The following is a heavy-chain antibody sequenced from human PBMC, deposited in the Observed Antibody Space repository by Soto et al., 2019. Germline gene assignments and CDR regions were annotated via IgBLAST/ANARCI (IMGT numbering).Heavy chain of an antibody. CDR2: ISSSSSYI. D-gene: IGHD6-13*01. CDR3: ARDRIAAAGKGLASYYYGMDV. Sequence: PGGSLRLSCAASGFTFSSYSMNWVRQAPGKGLEWVSSISSSSSYIYYADSVKGRFTISRDNAKNSLYLQMNSLRAEDTAVYYCARDRIAAAGKGLASYYYGMDVWGQGTTVTVSS. CDR1: GFTFSSYS. J-gene: IGHJ6*02. V-gene: IGHV3-21*01.